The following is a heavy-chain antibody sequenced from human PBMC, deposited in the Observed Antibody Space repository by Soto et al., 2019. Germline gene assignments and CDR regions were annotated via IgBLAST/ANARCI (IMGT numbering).Heavy chain of an antibody. Sequence: EVQLLESGGGLVQPGGSVRLSCVASGFSFDSFAMHWVRQAPGKGLEWVSAVTGRGGTTYYRDSVKGRFTGSRDNSKNTVYLEMNSLRVEDTAVYYCARDKGPAFDIWGLGTMVTVSS. CDR2: VTGRGGTT. CDR3: ARDKGPAFDI. J-gene: IGHJ3*02. V-gene: IGHV3-23*01. CDR1: GFSFDSFA.